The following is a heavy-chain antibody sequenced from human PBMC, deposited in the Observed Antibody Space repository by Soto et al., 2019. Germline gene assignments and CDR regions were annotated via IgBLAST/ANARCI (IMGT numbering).Heavy chain of an antibody. J-gene: IGHJ4*02. Sequence: GQLVQSGAALKKPGSSLKVSCKASGDTFIFYTINWLRQAPGLGLEWMGRVNPILSMSNYAQKFQGRVTMTADKSTSTAYMELRSLRSEDTAFYYCAKIYGAGYRAFDYWGQGALVTVSS. D-gene: IGHD3-10*01. CDR1: GDTFIFYT. CDR2: VNPILSMS. CDR3: AKIYGAGYRAFDY. V-gene: IGHV1-69*02.